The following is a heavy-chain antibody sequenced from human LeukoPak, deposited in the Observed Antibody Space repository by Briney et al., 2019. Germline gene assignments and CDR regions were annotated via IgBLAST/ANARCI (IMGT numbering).Heavy chain of an antibody. V-gene: IGHV3-53*01. CDR1: GFTVSSNY. CDR3: ATGYGSGSYSFDY. Sequence: GGSLRLSCAASGFTVSSNYMSWVRQAPGKGLEWVSVIYSGGSTYYADSVKGRFTISRDNSKNTLYLQMNSLRAEDTAVYYCATGYGSGSYSFDYWGQGTLVTVSS. J-gene: IGHJ4*02. D-gene: IGHD3-10*01. CDR2: IYSGGST.